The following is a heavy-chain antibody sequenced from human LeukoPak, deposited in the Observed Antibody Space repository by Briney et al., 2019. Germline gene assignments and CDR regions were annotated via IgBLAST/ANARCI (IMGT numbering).Heavy chain of an antibody. CDR2: IYNSGST. J-gene: IGHJ5*02. CDR1: GFPFNAYW. D-gene: IGHD1-26*01. Sequence: GSLRLSCAASGFPFNAYWMTWVRQAPGKGLEWIGYIYNSGSTNYNPSLKSRVAISVDTSKNQFSLKLSSVTAADTAVYYCARANAWSGSYWTWGQGTLVTVSS. CDR3: ARANAWSGSYWT. V-gene: IGHV4-59*01.